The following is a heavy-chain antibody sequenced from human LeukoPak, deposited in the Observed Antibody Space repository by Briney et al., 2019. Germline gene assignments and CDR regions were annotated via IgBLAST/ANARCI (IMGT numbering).Heavy chain of an antibody. CDR2: IYYSGSS. V-gene: IGHV4-59*01. CDR1: GGSISSYY. J-gene: IGHJ5*02. Sequence: SETLSLTCTVSGGSISSYYWSWIRQPPGKGLEWIGYIYYSGSSNYNPSLKSRVTISVDTSKNQFSLKVSSVTAADTAVYYCARNARYNWFDPWGQGTLVTVSS. CDR3: ARNARYNWFDP.